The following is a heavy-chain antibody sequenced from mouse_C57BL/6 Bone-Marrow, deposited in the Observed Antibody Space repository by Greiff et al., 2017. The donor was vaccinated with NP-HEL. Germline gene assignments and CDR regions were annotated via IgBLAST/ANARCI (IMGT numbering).Heavy chain of an antibody. V-gene: IGHV1-53*01. D-gene: IGHD2-13*01. Sequence: VQLQQPGTELVKPGASVKLSCKASGYTFTSYWMHWVKQRPGQGLEWIGNINPSNGGTNYNEKFKSKATLTVAKSTSTAYLQLSSRTSEYSAVYYCARWRACDPFAYWGQGTLVTVSA. CDR2: INPSNGGT. CDR3: ARWRACDPFAY. J-gene: IGHJ3*01. CDR1: GYTFTSYW.